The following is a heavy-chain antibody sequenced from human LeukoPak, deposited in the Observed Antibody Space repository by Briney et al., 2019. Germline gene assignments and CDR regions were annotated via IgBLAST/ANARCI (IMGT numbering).Heavy chain of an antibody. D-gene: IGHD3-10*01. J-gene: IGHJ5*02. CDR3: ARASGLRRNGWFDP. Sequence: SETLSLTCTVSGGFLSPHYWSWLRQSPGKGLEWIGYIFHNGSPNYNPSLKSRVTISVDTSKNQFSLKLSSVTAADTAVYYCARASGLRRNGWFDPWGQGTLVTVSS. V-gene: IGHV4-59*11. CDR2: IFHNGSP. CDR1: GGFLSPHY.